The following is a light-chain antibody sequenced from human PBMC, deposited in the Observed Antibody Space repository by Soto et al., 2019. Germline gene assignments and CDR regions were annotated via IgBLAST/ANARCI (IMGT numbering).Light chain of an antibody. J-gene: IGKJ2*01. CDR2: KAS. CDR1: QSIGGW. CDR3: QQYNSYSYT. Sequence: DIQMTQSPSTLSASVGDRVTITCRASQSIGGWLAWYQQKPGKAPKLLIYKASNLESGVPSRFSGSGSGTEFILTISSLHPDDFATYYCQQYNSYSYTFGQGTKLEIK. V-gene: IGKV1-5*03.